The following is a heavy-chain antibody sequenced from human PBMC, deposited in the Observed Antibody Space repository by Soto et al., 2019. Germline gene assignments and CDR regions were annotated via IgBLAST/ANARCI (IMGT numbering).Heavy chain of an antibody. D-gene: IGHD2-2*01. CDR1: GGSFSGYY. V-gene: IGHV4-34*01. J-gene: IGHJ6*02. CDR2: INHSGST. CDR3: ARAGAGSSNYYGMDV. Sequence: PSETLSLTCAVYGGSFSGYYWSWIRQPPGKGLEWIGEINHSGSTNYNPSLKSRVSISVGTSNNQFSLKLNSVTAADTAVYYWARAGAGSSNYYGMDVWGQGTTVTVSS.